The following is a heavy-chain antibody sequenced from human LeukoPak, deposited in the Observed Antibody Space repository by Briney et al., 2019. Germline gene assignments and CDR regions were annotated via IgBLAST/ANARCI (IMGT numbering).Heavy chain of an antibody. J-gene: IGHJ4*02. CDR3: TRGYSTRHFPFDS. D-gene: IGHD2-2*01. CDR2: VNSNGRSA. Sequence: GSLRLSCAASGFNFDDYGMTWVRQIPGKGLEWVAGVNSNGRSAGYAAAVRGRLTISRDNYRNSLYLDMGSLRHEDTAFYYCTRGYSTRHFPFDSWGQGTLVTVSS. CDR1: GFNFDDYG. V-gene: IGHV3-20*04.